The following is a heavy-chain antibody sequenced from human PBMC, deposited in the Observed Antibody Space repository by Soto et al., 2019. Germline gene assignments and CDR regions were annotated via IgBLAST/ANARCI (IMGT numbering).Heavy chain of an antibody. Sequence: LRLSCAASGFTFSSYGMHWVRQAPGKGLEWVAVISYDGSNKYYADSVKGRFTISRDNSKNTLYLQMNSLRAEDTAVYYCSVLRYFDWLPYPDAFDIWGQGTMVTVSS. D-gene: IGHD3-9*01. V-gene: IGHV3-30*03. CDR2: ISYDGSNK. CDR3: SVLRYFDWLPYPDAFDI. CDR1: GFTFSSYG. J-gene: IGHJ3*02.